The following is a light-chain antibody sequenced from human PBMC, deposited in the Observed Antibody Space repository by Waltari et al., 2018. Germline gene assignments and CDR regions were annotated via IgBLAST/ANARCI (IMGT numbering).Light chain of an antibody. CDR3: TTYPDTNTPVV. Sequence: LTHPASVLGWPGRSATTPSPGATVAGDGVKMSSWFRKHPGKVPNPLLFDVSNPPSDISNRFPGYKSGNTAFLPISRLQADDEADYYCTTYPDTNTPVVFGGGTKVTV. CDR1: TVAGDGVK. J-gene: IGLJ2*01. CDR2: DVS. V-gene: IGLV2-14*03.